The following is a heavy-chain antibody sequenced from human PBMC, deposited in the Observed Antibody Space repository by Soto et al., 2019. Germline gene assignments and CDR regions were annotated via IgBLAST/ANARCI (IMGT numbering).Heavy chain of an antibody. CDR3: ARHFVVVPAARYPYYFDY. CDR1: GGSISSSSYY. Sequence: QLQLQESGPGLVKPSETLSLTCTVSGGSISSSSYYWGWIRQPPGKGLEWIGSIYYSGSTYYNPSLKSRVTISVDTSKNQFSLTLSSVTAADTAVYYCARHFVVVPAARYPYYFDYWGQGTLVTVSS. J-gene: IGHJ4*02. CDR2: IYYSGST. V-gene: IGHV4-39*01. D-gene: IGHD2-2*01.